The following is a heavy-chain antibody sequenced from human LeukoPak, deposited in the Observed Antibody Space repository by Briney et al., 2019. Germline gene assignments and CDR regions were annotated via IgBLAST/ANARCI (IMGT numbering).Heavy chain of an antibody. J-gene: IGHJ4*02. CDR1: GFPFSTYW. Sequence: GGSLRLSCAASGFPFSTYWMAWVRQAPGKGLDWVANIRKDGGAKFYAASVKGRFIISRDNAKNSLYLQMNNLRDEDTAVYNCASSHDSSGNDWGQGTLVTV. CDR2: IRKDGGAK. CDR3: ASSHDSSGND. V-gene: IGHV3-7*01. D-gene: IGHD3-22*01.